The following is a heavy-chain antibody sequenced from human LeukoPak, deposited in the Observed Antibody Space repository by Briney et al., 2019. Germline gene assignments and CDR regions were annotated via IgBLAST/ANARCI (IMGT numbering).Heavy chain of an antibody. CDR3: ASGWQQLVYDAFDI. Sequence: GGSLRLSCAASGFTFSDYYMSWIRQAPGKGLEWVSNISSSGSTIYYADSVKGRFTISRDNAKNSLYQQMNSLRAEDTAVYYCASGWQQLVYDAFDIWGQGTMVTVSS. J-gene: IGHJ3*02. D-gene: IGHD6-13*01. CDR2: ISSSGSTI. V-gene: IGHV3-11*01. CDR1: GFTFSDYY.